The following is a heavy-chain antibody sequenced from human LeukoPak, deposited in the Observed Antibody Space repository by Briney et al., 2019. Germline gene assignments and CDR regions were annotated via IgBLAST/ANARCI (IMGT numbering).Heavy chain of an antibody. V-gene: IGHV1-18*04. CDR3: ARGLRWYPYYFDY. D-gene: IGHD4-23*01. Sequence: ASVKVSCQASGYTFTGYYMHWVRQAPGQGLEWMGWISAYNGNKNYAQKLQGRVTMTTDTSTSTAYMELRSLRSDDTAVYYCARGLRWYPYYFDYWGQGTLVTVSS. J-gene: IGHJ4*02. CDR2: ISAYNGNK. CDR1: GYTFTGYY.